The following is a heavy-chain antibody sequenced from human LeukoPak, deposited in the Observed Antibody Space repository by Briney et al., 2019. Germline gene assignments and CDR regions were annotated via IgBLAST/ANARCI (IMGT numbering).Heavy chain of an antibody. D-gene: IGHD6-13*01. CDR2: IIPIFGTA. CDR3: AGGSTAAGNDIYYYYYMDV. J-gene: IGHJ6*03. Sequence: SVKVSCKASGGTFSSYAISWVRQAPGQGLEWMGGIIPIFGTANYAQKFQGRVTITTDESTSTAYMELSSLRSEDTAVYYCAGGSTAAGNDIYYYYYMDVWGKGTTVTVSS. V-gene: IGHV1-69*05. CDR1: GGTFSSYA.